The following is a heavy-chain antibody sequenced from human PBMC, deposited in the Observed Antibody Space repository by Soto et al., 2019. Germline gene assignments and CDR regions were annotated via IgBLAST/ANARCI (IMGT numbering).Heavy chain of an antibody. CDR3: ARHRNWKVGY. Sequence: PSETLSLTCTVSGASIRSSTYQWGWIRQPPGRGLEWIGSAYYSEGTYYNPSLKSRVTISVDTSKNQFSLKVSSVTAADTAVYYCARHRNWKVGYWGQGTLVTVSS. V-gene: IGHV4-39*01. CDR2: AYYSEGT. J-gene: IGHJ4*02. CDR1: GASIRSSTYQ. D-gene: IGHD1-1*01.